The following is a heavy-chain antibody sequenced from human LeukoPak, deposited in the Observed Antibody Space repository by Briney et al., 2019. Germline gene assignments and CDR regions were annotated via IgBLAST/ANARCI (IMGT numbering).Heavy chain of an antibody. Sequence: GGSLRLSCTASGFTFSNYWVSWGRLAPGKGLEWVASIKEDGSDKYYVDSVKGRFTISRDNAKNSLYLQMNGLRAEDTAVYYCARDTYRFYDYWGQGTLVTVSS. J-gene: IGHJ4*02. CDR2: IKEDGSDK. V-gene: IGHV3-7*01. CDR3: ARDTYRFYDY. CDR1: GFTFSNYW.